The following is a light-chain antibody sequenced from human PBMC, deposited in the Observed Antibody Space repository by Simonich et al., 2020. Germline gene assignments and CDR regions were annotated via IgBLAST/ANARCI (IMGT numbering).Light chain of an antibody. Sequence: DIQMTQSPSTLSASVGDRVTITCRASQSISSWLVWYQQKPGKAPKLLIYKASSLESGVPSRFSGSGSGTAFTLTISSLQPDDFATYYCQQSYSTPYTFGQGTKLEIK. J-gene: IGKJ2*01. CDR1: QSISSW. CDR3: QQSYSTPYT. V-gene: IGKV1-5*03. CDR2: KAS.